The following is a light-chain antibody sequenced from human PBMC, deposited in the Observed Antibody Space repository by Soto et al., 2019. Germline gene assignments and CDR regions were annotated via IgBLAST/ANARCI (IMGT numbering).Light chain of an antibody. V-gene: IGLV2-14*03. CDR1: SSDVGGYNF. CDR3: NSYTTLSNRV. J-gene: IGLJ1*01. Sequence: QSALTQTASVSGSPGQSITMSCTGTSSDVGGYNFVSWYQQHPGKAPKLIVHEVANRLSGVSGRFSGSKSGNTASLTISGLQAEDEANYYCNSYTTLSNRVFGTGTQLTVL. CDR2: EVA.